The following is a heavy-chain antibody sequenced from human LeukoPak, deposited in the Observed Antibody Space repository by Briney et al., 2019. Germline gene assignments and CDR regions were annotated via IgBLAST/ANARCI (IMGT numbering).Heavy chain of an antibody. CDR2: ISGSVDST. CDR3: ARYDTAMAGNPLAIIDY. Sequence: GRSLRLSCAASGFTFSSYGMHWVRQAPGKGLEWVSAISGSVDSTYYADSVKGRFTISRDNSKNTLYLQMNSLRAEDTAVYYCARYDTAMAGNPLAIIDYWGQGTLVTVSS. D-gene: IGHD5-18*01. CDR1: GFTFSSYG. V-gene: IGHV3-23*01. J-gene: IGHJ4*02.